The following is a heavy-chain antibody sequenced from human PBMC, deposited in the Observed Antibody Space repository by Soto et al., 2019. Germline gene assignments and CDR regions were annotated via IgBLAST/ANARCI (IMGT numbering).Heavy chain of an antibody. D-gene: IGHD3-10*01. CDR3: AIRYYYGSGSYYDY. CDR1: GGSISSYY. CDR2: IYYSGST. J-gene: IGHJ4*02. V-gene: IGHV4-59*01. Sequence: KPSETLSLTCTVSGGSISSYYWSWIRQPPGKGLEWIGYIYYSGSTNYNPSLKSRVTISVDTSKNQFSLKLSSVTAADTAVYYCAIRYYYGSGSYYDYWGQGTLVTVSS.